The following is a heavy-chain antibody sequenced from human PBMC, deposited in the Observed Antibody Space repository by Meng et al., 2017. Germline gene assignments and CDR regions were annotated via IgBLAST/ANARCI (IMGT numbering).Heavy chain of an antibody. CDR2: IYHSGST. V-gene: IGHV4-30-2*01. CDR1: GGSISSGGYS. D-gene: IGHD3-22*01. J-gene: IGHJ4*02. Sequence: QLQLQESGSVLVKPSQTLSLTCAVSGGSISSGGYSWSWIRQPPGKGLEWIGYIYHSGSTYYNPSLKSRVTISVDRSKNQFSLKLSSVTAADTAVYYCARDGGSYDSSGYYYWGQGTLVTVSS. CDR3: ARDGGSYDSSGYYY.